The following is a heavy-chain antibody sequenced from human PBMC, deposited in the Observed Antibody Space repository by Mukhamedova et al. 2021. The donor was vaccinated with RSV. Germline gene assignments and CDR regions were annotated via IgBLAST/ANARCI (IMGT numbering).Heavy chain of an antibody. Sequence: SGFIGSDTTYYADSVKGRFTISRDNSENTLYLQMNSLRAEDTAVYYCVKDPVVSHSGSGIYYFDYWGQGT. D-gene: IGHD3-10*01. CDR3: VKDPVVSHSGSGIYYFDY. J-gene: IGHJ4*02. V-gene: IGHV3-23*01. CDR2: FIGSDTT.